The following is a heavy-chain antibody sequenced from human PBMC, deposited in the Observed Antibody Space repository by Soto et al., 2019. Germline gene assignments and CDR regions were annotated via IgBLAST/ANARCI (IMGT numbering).Heavy chain of an antibody. CDR1: DGSFSDYY. D-gene: IGHD2-8*01. J-gene: IGHJ6*02. Sequence: QVQLQQWGAGLLKPSETLSLTCAVSDGSFSDYYWSWIRKPPGKGLEWIGEINHSGSTNYNPSLKSRVTISVDTSKNQFSLKLISVTAADTAVYYCASGKLMVYAIGGYYYYGMDVWGQGTTVTVSS. CDR2: INHSGST. V-gene: IGHV4-34*01. CDR3: ASGKLMVYAIGGYYYYGMDV.